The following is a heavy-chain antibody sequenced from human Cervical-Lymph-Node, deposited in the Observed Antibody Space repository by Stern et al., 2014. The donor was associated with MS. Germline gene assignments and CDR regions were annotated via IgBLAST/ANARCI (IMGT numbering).Heavy chain of an antibody. J-gene: IGHJ4*02. CDR2: INPSDGRT. CDR3: AREADA. Sequence: VQLVQSGAEVKTPGASVKVSCKASGYTFTSYYMHWVRQAPGQGLEWMGVINPSDGRTTYAQKIQGRVTMTRDTSTTTVYMELSSLRSEDTAVYYCAREADAWGQGTLVTVSS. V-gene: IGHV1-46*01. CDR1: GYTFTSYY.